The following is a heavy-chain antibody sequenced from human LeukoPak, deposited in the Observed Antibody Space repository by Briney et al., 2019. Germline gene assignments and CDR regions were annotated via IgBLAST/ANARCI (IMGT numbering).Heavy chain of an antibody. V-gene: IGHV4-59*01. Sequence: SKTLSLTCTVSGGSISSYYWSWIRQPPGKGLEWIGYIYYSGSTNYNPSLKSRVTISVDTSKNQFSLKLSSVTAADTAVYYCARVSGSYLGAHWFDPWGQGTLVTVSS. CDR2: IYYSGST. CDR3: ARVSGSYLGAHWFDP. J-gene: IGHJ5*02. CDR1: GGSISSYY. D-gene: IGHD1-26*01.